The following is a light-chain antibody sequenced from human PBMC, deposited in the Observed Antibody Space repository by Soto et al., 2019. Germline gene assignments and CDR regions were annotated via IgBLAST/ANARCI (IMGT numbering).Light chain of an antibody. Sequence: EIVLTQSPGTLSLSPGERATLSCRASQSVSSSYLAWYQQKPGQAPRLLIYGASSRATGNPDRFSGSGSGTDFTLTISRLEPEDFAVYYCQQYDSSPLTFGQWTKVEIK. CDR2: GAS. CDR3: QQYDSSPLT. CDR1: QSVSSSY. V-gene: IGKV3-20*01. J-gene: IGKJ1*01.